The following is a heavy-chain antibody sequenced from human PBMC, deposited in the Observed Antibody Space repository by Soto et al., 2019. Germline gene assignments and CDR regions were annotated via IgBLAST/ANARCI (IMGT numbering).Heavy chain of an antibody. CDR2: ISTYNGNT. CDR3: AREDYDTLTGYYYGMDV. Sequence: ASVKVSCKASGYTFTNYGISWVRQAPGQGLEWMGWISTYNGNTNYAQKLQGRVTMTTDTSTSTAYMELRSLRSDDTAVYYCAREDYDTLTGYYYGMDVWGQGTTVTVSS. CDR1: GYTFTNYG. D-gene: IGHD3-9*01. J-gene: IGHJ6*02. V-gene: IGHV1-18*01.